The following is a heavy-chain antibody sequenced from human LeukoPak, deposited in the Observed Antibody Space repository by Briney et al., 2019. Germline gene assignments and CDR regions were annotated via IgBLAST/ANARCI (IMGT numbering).Heavy chain of an antibody. CDR2: IRAGGGST. Sequence: GGSLRLSCAASGFTFSNYAMMWVRQAPGKGLELVSTIRAGGGSTYSADSVTGRFTISRDNSKNTLFLQMNSLRAEDTAVYYCAKYGIIVAGKGLPDWWGQGTLVTVSS. CDR1: GFTFSNYA. D-gene: IGHD6-19*01. J-gene: IGHJ4*02. CDR3: AKYGIIVAGKGLPDW. V-gene: IGHV3-23*01.